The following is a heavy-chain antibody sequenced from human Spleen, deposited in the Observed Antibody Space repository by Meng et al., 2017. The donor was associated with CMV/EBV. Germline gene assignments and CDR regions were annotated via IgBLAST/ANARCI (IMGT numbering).Heavy chain of an antibody. D-gene: IGHD3-22*01. CDR2: INPNSGDT. Sequence: ASVKVSCKASGYTFTGYYIQWVRQAPGQGLEWMGWINPNSGDTNSEQRFQGRVTMTRDTSISTAYMELSRLTLDDTAVDYCATGGASSGYFVYWGQGTLVTVSS. CDR1: GYTFTGYY. J-gene: IGHJ4*02. CDR3: ATGGASSGYFVY. V-gene: IGHV1-2*02.